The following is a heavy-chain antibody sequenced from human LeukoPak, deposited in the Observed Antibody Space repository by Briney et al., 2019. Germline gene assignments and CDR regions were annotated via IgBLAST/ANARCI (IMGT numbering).Heavy chain of an antibody. CDR2: ISYDGSNK. CDR1: GFTFSSYA. V-gene: IGHV3-30-3*01. D-gene: IGHD2-2*01. J-gene: IGHJ5*02. Sequence: GGSLRLSCAASGFTFSSYAMHWVRQAPGKGLEWVAVISYDGSNKYYADSVKGRFTISRENSKNTLYLQMNSLRAEDTAVYYCARVRPKYCSSTSCSNWFDPWGQGTLVTVSS. CDR3: ARVRPKYCSSTSCSNWFDP.